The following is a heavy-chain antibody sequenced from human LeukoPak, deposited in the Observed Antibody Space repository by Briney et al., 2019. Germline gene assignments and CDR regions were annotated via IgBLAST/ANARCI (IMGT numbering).Heavy chain of an antibody. Sequence: SETLSLTCTVSGGSISSYYWSWIRQPPGKGLEWIGYIYTSGSTNYNPSLKSRVTISVDTSKNQFSLKLSSVTAADTAVYYCARHDPHYGGTDYWGQGTLVTVSS. CDR2: IYTSGST. D-gene: IGHD4-23*01. J-gene: IGHJ4*02. CDR1: GGSISSYY. V-gene: IGHV4-4*09. CDR3: ARHDPHYGGTDY.